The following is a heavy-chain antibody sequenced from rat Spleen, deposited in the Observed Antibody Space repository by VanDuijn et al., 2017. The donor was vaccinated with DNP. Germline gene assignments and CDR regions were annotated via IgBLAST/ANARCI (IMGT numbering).Heavy chain of an antibody. J-gene: IGHJ3*01. CDR3: TSDSLNSSSFVY. Sequence: QVQLKESGPGLVQSSQTLSLTCTVSGFSLTNYHVHWVRQPPGKGLEWMGVMWSDGDTSYNAALKSRLSISRDTSKSQVFLKMNSLQTEDTAIYYCTSDSLNSSSFVYWGQGSLVTVSS. CDR1: GFSLTNYH. V-gene: IGHV2-32*01. CDR2: MWSDGDT. D-gene: IGHD1-2*01.